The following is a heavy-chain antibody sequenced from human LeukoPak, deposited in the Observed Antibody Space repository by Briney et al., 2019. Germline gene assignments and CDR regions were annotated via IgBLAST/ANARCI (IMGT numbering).Heavy chain of an antibody. D-gene: IGHD3-9*01. CDR1: GFSVGTTY. J-gene: IGHJ4*02. CDR2: IYSGEST. Sequence: GGSLRLSCAVSGFSVGTTYMIWARQAPGKGLEWVSIIYSGESTYYADSVKGRFTISRDNSRNTLDLQMNNLRAEDTAVYYCARGQSAYYFDTRGERFDSWGQGTLVTVSS. CDR3: ARGQSAYYFDTRGERFDS. V-gene: IGHV3-53*01.